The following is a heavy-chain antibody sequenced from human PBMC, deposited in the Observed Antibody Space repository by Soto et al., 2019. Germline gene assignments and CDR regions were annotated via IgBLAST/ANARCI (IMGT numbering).Heavy chain of an antibody. CDR2: IYIGGNT. CDR1: GFSVSGNY. D-gene: IGHD5-18*01. V-gene: IGHV3-53*02. J-gene: IGHJ4*02. Sequence: EVLLVETGGGLIQPGGSLRLSCAASGFSVSGNYMSWARQAPGKGLEWVSVIYIGGNTYYAESVKGRFTISRDNSKNMLYLQMNSLRAEDTAVYHCAGSAIPSAAHWGQGTLVTVSS. CDR3: AGSAIPSAAH.